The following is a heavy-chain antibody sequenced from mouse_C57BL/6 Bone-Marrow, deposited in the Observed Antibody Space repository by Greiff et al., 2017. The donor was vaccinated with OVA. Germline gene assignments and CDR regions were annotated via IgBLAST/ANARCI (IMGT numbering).Heavy chain of an antibody. Sequence: QVQLQQPGAELVMPGASVKLSCKASGYTFTSYWMHWVKQRPGQGLEWIGEIDPSDSDTNYNQKFKGKSTLTVDKSSSTAYMQLSSLTSEDSAVYDCANKDSSLAYWGQGTLVTVSA. J-gene: IGHJ3*01. CDR3: ANKDSSLAY. V-gene: IGHV1-69*01. CDR1: GYTFTSYW. CDR2: IDPSDSDT.